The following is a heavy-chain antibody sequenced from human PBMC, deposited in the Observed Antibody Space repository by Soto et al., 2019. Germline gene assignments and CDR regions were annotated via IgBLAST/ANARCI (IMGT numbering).Heavy chain of an antibody. J-gene: IGHJ4*02. CDR2: INPNSGGA. D-gene: IGHD6-13*01. V-gene: IGHV1-2*02. Sequence: ASVKVSCKASGYIFTAYSMHWVRQAPGQGHEWMGWINPNSGGAIYAQKFQGRVTMTMDTSITTAYMELSSLRSDDTAVYYCAREASAVLAVDYWGQGTLVTVSS. CDR1: GYIFTAYS. CDR3: AREASAVLAVDY.